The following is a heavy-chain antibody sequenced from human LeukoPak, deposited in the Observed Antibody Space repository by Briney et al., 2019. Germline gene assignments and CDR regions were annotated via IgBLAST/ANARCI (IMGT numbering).Heavy chain of an antibody. CDR3: AKGQPIVGAAHFDY. Sequence: GGSLRLSCAASGFTFNNAWMNWVRQAPGKGLEWVGRIKSEPEGGTTDYAAPVKGRFTVSRDDSKNTLYLQMNSLRAEDTAVYYCAKGQPIVGAAHFDYWGQGTLVTVSS. CDR1: GFTFNNAW. CDR2: IKSEPEGGTT. V-gene: IGHV3-15*01. D-gene: IGHD1-26*01. J-gene: IGHJ4*02.